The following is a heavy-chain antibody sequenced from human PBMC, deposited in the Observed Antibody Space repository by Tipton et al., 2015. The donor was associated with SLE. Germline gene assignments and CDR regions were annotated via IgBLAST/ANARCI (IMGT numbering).Heavy chain of an antibody. CDR3: ARAQQWPVRAFDV. Sequence: GSLRLSCAASGLMVSSYYMSWVRQAPGKGLECVSVIYSDGTLEYADSVKGRFTISRETSKNTLFLQMNSLRGEDTAVYYCARAQQWPVRAFDVWGQGTMVTVSS. CDR2: IYSDGTL. V-gene: IGHV3-53*01. CDR1: GLMVSSYY. D-gene: IGHD6-19*01. J-gene: IGHJ3*01.